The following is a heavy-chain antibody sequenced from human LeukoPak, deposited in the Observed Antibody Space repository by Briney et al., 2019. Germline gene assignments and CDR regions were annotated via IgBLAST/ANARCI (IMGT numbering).Heavy chain of an antibody. V-gene: IGHV3-7*01. D-gene: IGHD6-19*01. J-gene: IGHJ4*02. CDR1: GFTFSNYW. CDR3: ARDAFGGAWYV. CDR2: INQDGSEK. Sequence: PGGSLRLSCAASGFTFSNYWMSWVRQVPGKGLEWVANINQDGSEKHYVDSVKGRFTISRDNAKNSLYLQMDSLRAEDTAVYYCARDAFGGAWYVWGQGTLVTVSS.